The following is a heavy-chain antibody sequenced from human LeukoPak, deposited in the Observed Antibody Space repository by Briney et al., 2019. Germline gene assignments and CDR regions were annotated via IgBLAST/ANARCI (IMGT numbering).Heavy chain of an antibody. D-gene: IGHD5-18*01. CDR3: ARGVYSYGWAFAFDI. CDR1: GGSISSGGYS. V-gene: IGHV4-61*08. J-gene: IGHJ3*02. Sequence: SETLSLTCAVSGGSISSGGYSWSWIRQPPGKGLEWIGYIYYSGSTNYNPSLKSRVTISVDTSKNQFSLKLSSVTAADTAVYYCARGVYSYGWAFAFDIWGQGTMVTVSS. CDR2: IYYSGST.